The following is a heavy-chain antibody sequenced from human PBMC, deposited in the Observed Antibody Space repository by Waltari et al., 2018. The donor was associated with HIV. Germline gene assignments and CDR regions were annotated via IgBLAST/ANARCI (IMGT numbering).Heavy chain of an antibody. CDR3: ARGQDYDFWSGYYYDY. V-gene: IGHV4-34*01. CDR2: INHSGST. D-gene: IGHD3-3*01. Sequence: QVQLQQWGAGLLKPSETLSLTCAVYGGSFSGYYWSWIRQPQGKGLEWIGEINHSGSTNYNPSLKSRVTISVDTSKNQFSLKLSSVTAADTAVYYCARGQDYDFWSGYYYDYWGQGTLVTVSS. CDR1: GGSFSGYY. J-gene: IGHJ4*02.